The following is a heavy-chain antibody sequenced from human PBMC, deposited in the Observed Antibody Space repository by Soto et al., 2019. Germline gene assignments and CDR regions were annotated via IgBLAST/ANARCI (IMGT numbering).Heavy chain of an antibody. D-gene: IGHD3-10*01. CDR1: GYTFTSYY. V-gene: IGHV1-46*01. CDR3: ERDKQNPLWFGELLQN. CDR2: INPSGGST. J-gene: IGHJ4*02. Sequence: ASVKVSCKASGYTFTSYYMHWVRQAPGQGLEWMGIINPSGGSTSYAQKFQGRVTMTRDTSTSTVYMELSSLRSEDTAVYYCERDKQNPLWFGELLQNWGQGTLVTVSS.